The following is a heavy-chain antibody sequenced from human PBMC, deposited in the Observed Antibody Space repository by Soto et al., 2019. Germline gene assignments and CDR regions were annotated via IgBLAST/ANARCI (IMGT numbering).Heavy chain of an antibody. V-gene: IGHV4-31*03. CDR3: ARVGRDFWSGAYYYGMDV. CDR2: IYYSGST. J-gene: IGHJ6*02. D-gene: IGHD3-3*01. CDR1: GGSISSGGFY. Sequence: SETLSLTCTVSGGSISSGGFYWSWIRQHPGKGLEWIGYIYYSGSTYYNPSLKSRVTISVDTSKNQFSLKLSSVTAADTAVYYCARVGRDFWSGAYYYGMDVWGQGTTVTVSS.